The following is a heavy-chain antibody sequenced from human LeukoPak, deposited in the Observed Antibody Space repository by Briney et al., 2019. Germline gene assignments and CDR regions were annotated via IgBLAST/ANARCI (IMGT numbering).Heavy chain of an antibody. CDR3: ARVSTYYDFWSAPRPLYYVDY. CDR2: MNPNSGNT. V-gene: IGHV1-8*01. J-gene: IGHJ4*02. CDR1: GYTFTSYD. Sequence: GASVKVSCKASGYTFTSYDINWVRQATGQGLEWMGWMNPNSGNTGYAQKFQGRVTMTRNTSISTAYMELSSLRSEDTAVYYCARVSTYYDFWSAPRPLYYVDYWGQGTLVTVSS. D-gene: IGHD3-3*01.